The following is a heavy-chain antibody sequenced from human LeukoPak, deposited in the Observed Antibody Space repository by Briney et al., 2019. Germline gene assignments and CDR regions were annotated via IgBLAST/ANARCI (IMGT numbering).Heavy chain of an antibody. Sequence: PRGSMRLSCAASGFTFSSYWMHWVRQAPGEGMGWVSHINPDGSSTRYADSVKGRFTISRDNAKNTLYLQMNSLRAEDTAVYYCARDQVGATPIDYWGQGTLVTVSS. CDR3: ARDQVGATPIDY. J-gene: IGHJ4*02. V-gene: IGHV3-74*01. D-gene: IGHD1-26*01. CDR1: GFTFSSYW. CDR2: INPDGSST.